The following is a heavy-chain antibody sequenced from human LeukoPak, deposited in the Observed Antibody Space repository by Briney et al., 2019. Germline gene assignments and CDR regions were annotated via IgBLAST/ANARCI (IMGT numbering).Heavy chain of an antibody. CDR3: ARGQRDYSYGYFSPKGFDY. J-gene: IGHJ4*02. CDR1: GFTFSSYS. Sequence: PGGSLRLSCAASGFTFSSYSMNWVRQAPGKGLEWVSYISSSSSTIYYADSVKGRFTISRDNAKNSLYLQMNSLRAEDTAVYYCARGQRDYSYGYFSPKGFDYWGQGTLVTVSS. D-gene: IGHD5-18*01. V-gene: IGHV3-48*01. CDR2: ISSSSSTI.